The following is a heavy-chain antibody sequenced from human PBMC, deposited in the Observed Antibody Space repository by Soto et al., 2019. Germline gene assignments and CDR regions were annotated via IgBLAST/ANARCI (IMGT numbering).Heavy chain of an antibody. CDR1: GVSFSTYY. V-gene: IGHV4-59*01. CDR2: IYYSGSS. Sequence: VQLQESGPGLVKPSETLSLTCTVSGVSFSTYYWSWIRQAPGKGLEWIGYIYYSGSSNYNPSLKSRVTMSVDTSKNQLSLKLSSVTAADTAVYYCARDQGGPFDYWGQGTLVTVSS. J-gene: IGHJ4*02. CDR3: ARDQGGPFDY. D-gene: IGHD2-15*01.